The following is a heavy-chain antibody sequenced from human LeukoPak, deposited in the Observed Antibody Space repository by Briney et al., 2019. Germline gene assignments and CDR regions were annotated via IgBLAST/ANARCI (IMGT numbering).Heavy chain of an antibody. CDR3: AKKSVAGGGNWFDP. CDR1: GFTFSIFA. CDR2: VSDNGAFT. J-gene: IGHJ5*02. D-gene: IGHD6-19*01. Sequence: GGSLRLSCAASGFTFSIFAMTWVRQAPGKGLEWVSIVSDNGAFTYYADSVKGRFTISRDSSKNTVYLQMNSLRADDTAVYYCAKKSVAGGGNWFDPWGQGTLVTVSP. V-gene: IGHV3-23*01.